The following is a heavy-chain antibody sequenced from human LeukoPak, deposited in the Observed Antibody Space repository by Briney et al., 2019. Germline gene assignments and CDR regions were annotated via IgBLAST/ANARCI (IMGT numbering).Heavy chain of an antibody. Sequence: PSETLSLTCTVSGGSISSGDYYWSWIRQPPGKGLEWIGEINHSGSTNYNPSLKSRVTISVDTSKNQFSLKLSSVTAADTAVYYCARVIRRYLFAYWGQGTLVTVSS. CDR1: GGSISSGDYY. J-gene: IGHJ4*02. CDR2: INHSGST. V-gene: IGHV4-39*07. CDR3: ARVIRRYLFAY. D-gene: IGHD2-21*01.